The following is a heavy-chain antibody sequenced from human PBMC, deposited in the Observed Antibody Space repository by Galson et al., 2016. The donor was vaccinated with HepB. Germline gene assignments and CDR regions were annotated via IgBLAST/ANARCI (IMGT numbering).Heavy chain of an antibody. V-gene: IGHV1-3*01. Sequence: SVKVSCKASGYTFTSYAIHWVRQAPGQRLEWMGWINAGNGNTKYSQKFQGRVTITRDTSASTAYMELSSLRSEDTAVYYCVRDHYDSSGYPYNWFDPWGQGTLVTVSS. CDR2: INAGNGNT. D-gene: IGHD3-22*01. J-gene: IGHJ5*02. CDR3: VRDHYDSSGYPYNWFDP. CDR1: GYTFTSYA.